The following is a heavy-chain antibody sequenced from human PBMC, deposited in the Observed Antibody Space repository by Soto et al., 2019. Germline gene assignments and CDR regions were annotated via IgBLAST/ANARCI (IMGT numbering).Heavy chain of an antibody. Sequence: QVQLVESGGGVVQPGRSLRLSCAASGFSFRNYGMHWARQAPGKGLEWVTVISYDGNNKYYADSVKGRCTIARDNTKNTRELQRNSLRTEGTAEYYCAKGGPSANNAMDVWGQGTTVTVSS. D-gene: IGHD5-18*01. V-gene: IGHV3-30*18. CDR2: ISYDGNNK. CDR3: AKGGPSANNAMDV. J-gene: IGHJ6*02. CDR1: GFSFRNYG.